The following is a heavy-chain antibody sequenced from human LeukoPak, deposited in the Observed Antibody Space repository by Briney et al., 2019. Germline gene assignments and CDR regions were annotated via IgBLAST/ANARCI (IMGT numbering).Heavy chain of an antibody. CDR3: ARDGVAGPFDY. CDR2: ISSSGSTI. J-gene: IGHJ4*02. D-gene: IGHD6-19*01. V-gene: IGHV3-48*03. Sequence: GGSLRLSCAASRFTFSSYEMNWVRQAPGKGLEWVSYISSSGSTIYYADSVKGRFTISRDNAKNSLYLQMNSLRAEDTAVYYCARDGVAGPFDYWGQGTLVTVSS. CDR1: RFTFSSYE.